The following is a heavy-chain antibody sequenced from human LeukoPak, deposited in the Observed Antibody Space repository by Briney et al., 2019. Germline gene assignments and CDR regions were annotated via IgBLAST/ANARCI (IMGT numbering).Heavy chain of an antibody. CDR3: GRRLFIDGWFKT. CDR1: GGPFSAY. J-gene: IGHJ5*02. CDR2: INQSGIT. Sequence: PSETLSLTCAVYGGPFSAYWSWIRQPPGKGLEWIGEINQSGITNYNPSLKNRVIISGDTSKNEVSLKLTSVTAADTAVYFCGRRLFIDGWFKTWGQGTLVSVST. D-gene: IGHD2-21*01. V-gene: IGHV4-34*01.